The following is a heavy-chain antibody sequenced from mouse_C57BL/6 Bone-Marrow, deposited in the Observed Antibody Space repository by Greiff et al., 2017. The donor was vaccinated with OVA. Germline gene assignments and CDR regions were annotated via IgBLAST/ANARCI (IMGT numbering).Heavy chain of an antibody. J-gene: IGHJ1*03. D-gene: IGHD1-1*01. Sequence: EVHLVESGGGLVKPGGSLKLSCAASGFTFSSYAMSWVRQTPEKRLEWVATISDGGSYTYYPDNVKGRFTISRDNAKNNLYLQMSHLKSEDTAMYYCAREDYYGSSQGWYFDVWGTGTTVTVSS. CDR1: GFTFSSYA. V-gene: IGHV5-4*01. CDR2: ISDGGSYT. CDR3: AREDYYGSSQGWYFDV.